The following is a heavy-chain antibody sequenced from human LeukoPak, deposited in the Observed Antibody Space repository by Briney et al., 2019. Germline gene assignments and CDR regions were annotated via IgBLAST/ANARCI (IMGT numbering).Heavy chain of an antibody. V-gene: IGHV1-8*01. CDR3: ARGEGADAFGRFDP. D-gene: IGHD3-16*01. CDR2: MNPKSGNT. Sequence: ASVKVSCKASGYTFTSYDINWVRQATGQGLEWMGWMNPKSGNTGYAQKFQGRVTMTRNTSISTAYMELSSLRSEDTAVYYCARGEGADAFGRFDPWGQGTLVTVSS. J-gene: IGHJ5*02. CDR1: GYTFTSYD.